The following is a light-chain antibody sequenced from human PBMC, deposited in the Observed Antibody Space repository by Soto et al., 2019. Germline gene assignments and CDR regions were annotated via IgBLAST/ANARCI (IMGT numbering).Light chain of an antibody. CDR3: PQRSRSLT. V-gene: IGKV3-11*01. CDR1: QSVGSS. J-gene: IGKJ4*01. Sequence: ERVVRRSRETLYLYPEGRATLSCRASQSVGSSLAWYQQKPGQAPRLLIYDASNRPPGIPARFSGSGSGTDFTLTFCCLEPEDFALYFCPQRSRSLTFCGGTNVDIK. CDR2: DAS.